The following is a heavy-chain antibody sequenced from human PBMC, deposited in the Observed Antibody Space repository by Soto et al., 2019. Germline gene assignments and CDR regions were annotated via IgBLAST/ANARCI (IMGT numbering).Heavy chain of an antibody. D-gene: IGHD1-7*01. J-gene: IGHJ3*01. CDR1: GFTFNTYV. CDR3: ARRARTATTNWGAFDV. CDR2: ISYSADKT. V-gene: IGHV3-23*01. Sequence: EVQLLESGGGLVQPGGSLRLSCAASGFTFNTYVMNWVRQAPGKGLEWVSTISYSADKTHYADSVKGRFTISRDNSRDTLFLQMNILRADDAAVYYCARRARTATTNWGAFDVWGQGTMVTFSS.